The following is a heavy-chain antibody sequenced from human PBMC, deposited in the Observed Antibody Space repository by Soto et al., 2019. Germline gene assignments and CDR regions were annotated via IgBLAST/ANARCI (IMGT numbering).Heavy chain of an antibody. V-gene: IGHV3-30-3*01. Sequence: QVQLVESGGGVVQPGRSLRLSCAASGFTFSSYAMHWVRQAPGKGLEWVAVISYDGSNKYYADSVKGRFTISRDKSKNTLYLQMNSLRAEDTAVYYCARGKVPGPHHRSGSYLDYWGQGTLVTVSS. CDR2: ISYDGSNK. CDR3: ARGKVPGPHHRSGSYLDY. D-gene: IGHD1-26*01. CDR1: GFTFSSYA. J-gene: IGHJ4*02.